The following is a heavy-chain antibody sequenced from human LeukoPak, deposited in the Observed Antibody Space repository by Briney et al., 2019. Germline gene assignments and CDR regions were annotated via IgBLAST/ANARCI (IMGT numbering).Heavy chain of an antibody. CDR1: GFTFSSYS. V-gene: IGHV3-23*01. Sequence: GGSLRLSCAASGFTFSSYSIHWVRQTPGKGLEWVSVISGSGDTTYYAGSVKGRFSTARDNSKNTLYLQMNSLRADDTAVYYCAKEGCTSTSCYMNNWGQGTLVTVSS. D-gene: IGHD2-2*02. CDR3: AKEGCTSTSCYMNN. CDR2: ISGSGDTT. J-gene: IGHJ4*02.